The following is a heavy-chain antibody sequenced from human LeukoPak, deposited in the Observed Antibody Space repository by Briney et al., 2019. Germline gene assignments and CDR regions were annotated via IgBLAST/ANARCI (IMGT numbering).Heavy chain of an antibody. V-gene: IGHV3-74*01. D-gene: IGHD3-16*01. Sequence: GGSLRLSCAASGFTFSSYWMQWVRQAPGKGLVWVSRINRDGRRKSYADSVKGRLTTTRDNAKNTLHLQMNTLRDEDTGVYYCARPFGEIDYWGQGTLVTVSS. CDR3: ARPFGEIDY. CDR1: GFTFSSYW. CDR2: INRDGRRK. J-gene: IGHJ4*02.